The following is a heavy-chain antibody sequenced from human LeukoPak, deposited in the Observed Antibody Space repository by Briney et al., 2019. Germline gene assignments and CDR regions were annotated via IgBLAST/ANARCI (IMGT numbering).Heavy chain of an antibody. V-gene: IGHV4-39*07. D-gene: IGHD2-15*01. Sequence: SETLSLTCTVSGGSISSSSYYWGWIRQPPGKGLEWIGEINHSGSTNYNPSLKSRVTISVDTSKNQFSLKLSSVTAADTAVYYCAREVAGPYDAFDIWGQGTMVTVSS. CDR2: INHSGST. CDR1: GGSISSSSYY. CDR3: AREVAGPYDAFDI. J-gene: IGHJ3*02.